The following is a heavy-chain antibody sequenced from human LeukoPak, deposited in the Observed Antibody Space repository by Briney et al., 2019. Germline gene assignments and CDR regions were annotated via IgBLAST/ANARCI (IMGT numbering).Heavy chain of an antibody. CDR1: GYIFNDHS. D-gene: IGHD1-1*01. CDR2: IIHNNGAA. V-gene: IGHV1-2*06. Sequence: ASVKVSCQASGYIFNDHSIHWLRQAPGKGFDWLGRIIHNNGAAKVAQEFQARVTLTRDTSISTVYMELNTLKFDDKAVYYCVSWAGGNADVASFDYWGQGTLVTVSS. CDR3: VSWAGGNADVASFDY. J-gene: IGHJ4*02.